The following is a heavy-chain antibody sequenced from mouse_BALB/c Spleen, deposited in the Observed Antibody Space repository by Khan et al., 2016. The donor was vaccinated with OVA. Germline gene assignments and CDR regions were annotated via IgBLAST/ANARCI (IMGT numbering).Heavy chain of an antibody. CDR1: GFTFIDYG. J-gene: IGHJ3*01. V-gene: IGHV5-15*02. CDR2: ISSVAYST. Sequence: EVELVESGGGLVQPGGSRKLSCAASGFTFIDYGMAWVRQTPGKGLEWIAFISSVAYSTYYADTVTGRFTISRENAKNTPYLEMSSLRSDDTAMYYCVRGGFAYWGQGTLVTVSA. CDR3: VRGGFAY.